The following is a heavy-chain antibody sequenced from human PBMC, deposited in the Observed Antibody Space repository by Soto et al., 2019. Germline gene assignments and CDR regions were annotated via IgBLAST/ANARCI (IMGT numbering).Heavy chain of an antibody. Sequence: QVQLVESGGGVVQPGRSLRLSCAASGFTFSSYGMHWIRQTAGKGLEWVAVISFDGSKKYYADSVKGRFTISRDNSKNTLYLQMNSLRAEDTAVYYRAGGYYFGAYCGQGTLVTVSS. CDR3: AGGYYFGAY. D-gene: IGHD5-18*01. CDR2: ISFDGSKK. V-gene: IGHV3-30*03. CDR1: GFTFSSYG. J-gene: IGHJ4*02.